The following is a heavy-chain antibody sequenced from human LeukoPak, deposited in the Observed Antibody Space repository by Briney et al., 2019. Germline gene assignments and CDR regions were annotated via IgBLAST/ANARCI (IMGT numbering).Heavy chain of an antibody. CDR3: SKDTWDY. V-gene: IGHV7-4-1*02. CDR2: IDANTGNP. J-gene: IGHJ4*02. Sequence: ASVKVSCKASGYTFTRSSMNWVRQAPGQGLEWMGWIDANTGNPTYVQGFTGRFVFSLDTSVSTAYLQISSLQAEDTAVYYCSKDTWDYWGQGTLVTVSS. CDR1: GYTFTRSS.